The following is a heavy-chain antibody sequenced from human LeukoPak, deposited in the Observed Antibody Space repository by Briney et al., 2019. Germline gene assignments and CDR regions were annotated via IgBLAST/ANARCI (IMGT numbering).Heavy chain of an antibody. CDR1: GGSFSGYY. D-gene: IGHD3-22*01. Sequence: SSETLSLTCAVYGGSFSGYYWSWIRQPPGKGLEWIGEINHSGSTNYNPSLKSRVTIPVDTSKNQFSLKLSSVTAADTAVYYCARERRYYYYSSCYYWVFDYWGQGTLVTVSS. J-gene: IGHJ4*02. CDR2: INHSGST. CDR3: ARERRYYYYSSCYYWVFDY. V-gene: IGHV4-34*01.